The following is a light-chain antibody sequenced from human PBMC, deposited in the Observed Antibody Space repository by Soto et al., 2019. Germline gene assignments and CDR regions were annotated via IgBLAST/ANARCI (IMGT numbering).Light chain of an antibody. J-gene: IGKJ1*01. CDR1: QSARSSY. CDR3: QQYGHTPWT. V-gene: IGKV3-20*01. Sequence: VSTQPPVTLAMSRGGGATRSCWSSQSARSSYLAWPQHRPGQAPRLLIVGAPSRATGIPDRFSGTGSGTDFTHTLSRLEPEDFAVYYSQQYGHTPWTFGQGTKVDIK. CDR2: GAP.